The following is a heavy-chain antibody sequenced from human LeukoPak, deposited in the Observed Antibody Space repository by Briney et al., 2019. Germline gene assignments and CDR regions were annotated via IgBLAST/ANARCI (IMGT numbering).Heavy chain of an antibody. J-gene: IGHJ4*02. V-gene: IGHV4-4*07. CDR2: IYAGEGA. CDR3: AREGYSYGYYFDY. Sequence: PSETLSLTCTVSGDSISNYFWSWIRQPAGKGLEWMGRIYAGEGAKYNPSLETRVTVSADTSTNKLSLKLSSLTATDTAVYDCAREGYSYGYYFDYWGQGTLVTVSS. D-gene: IGHD5-18*01. CDR1: GDSISNYF.